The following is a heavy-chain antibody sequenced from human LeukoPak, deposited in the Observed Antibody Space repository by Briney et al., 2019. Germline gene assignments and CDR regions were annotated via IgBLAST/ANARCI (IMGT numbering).Heavy chain of an antibody. CDR1: GFTFSTYT. D-gene: IGHD3-10*01. J-gene: IGHJ6*03. CDR3: ARDLMVRGVKPIDV. CDR2: ISSSSSYI. V-gene: IGHV3-21*01. Sequence: GGSLRLSCAASGFTFSTYTMNWVRQAPGKGLEWVSSISSSSSYIYYADSVKGRFTISRDNAKNSLYLQMNSLRAEDTAVYYCARDLMVRGVKPIDVWGKGTTLTVSS.